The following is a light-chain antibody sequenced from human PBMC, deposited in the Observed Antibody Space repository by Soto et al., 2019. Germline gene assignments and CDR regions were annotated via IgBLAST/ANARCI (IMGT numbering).Light chain of an antibody. CDR1: NIGSKS. J-gene: IGLJ3*02. Sequence: SYELTQPPSVSVAPGKTARITCGGNNIGSKSVHWYQQKPGQAPVLVIYYDSDRPSGIPERFSGSNSGNTATLTISRVEAGDEADYYCQVWDSSSDPWLFGGGTKLTVL. CDR2: YDS. CDR3: QVWDSSSDPWL. V-gene: IGLV3-21*04.